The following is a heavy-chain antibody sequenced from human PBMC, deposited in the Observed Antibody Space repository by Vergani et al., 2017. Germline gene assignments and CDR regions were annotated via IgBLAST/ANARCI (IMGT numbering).Heavy chain of an antibody. CDR1: GYSFFSTYY. Sequence: QVQLVQSGAEVKKPGASVKIPCKTSGYSFFSTYYIHWVRQAPGQGLEWMGIINPSRGSTNYAQQFQGRVTMTRDTSTSTVYMELSSLRSEDTAVYYCARGRGDTAMVMDYWGQGTLVTVSS. J-gene: IGHJ4*02. V-gene: IGHV1-46*01. CDR2: INPSRGST. CDR3: ARGRGDTAMVMDY. D-gene: IGHD5-18*01.